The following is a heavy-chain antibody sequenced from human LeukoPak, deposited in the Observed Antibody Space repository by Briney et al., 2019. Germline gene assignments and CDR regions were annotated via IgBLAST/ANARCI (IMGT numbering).Heavy chain of an antibody. Sequence: GASVKVSCKASGYTFTSYAMNWVRQAPGQGLEWMGWINTNTGNPTYAQGFTGRFVFSLDTSVSTAYLQISSLKAEDTAVYYCARGLRGAVYWGDYMDVWGKGTTVTVSS. J-gene: IGHJ6*03. CDR3: ARGLRGAVYWGDYMDV. CDR1: GYTFTSYA. D-gene: IGHD5/OR15-5a*01. CDR2: INTNTGNP. V-gene: IGHV7-4-1*02.